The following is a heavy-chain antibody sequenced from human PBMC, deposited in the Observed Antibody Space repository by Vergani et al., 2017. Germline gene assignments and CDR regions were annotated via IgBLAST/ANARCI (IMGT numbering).Heavy chain of an antibody. J-gene: IGHJ4*02. CDR3: ASDGAGTIDFDH. D-gene: IGHD1-26*01. CDR1: GFPLSNAW. CDR2: VGFDGSDT. V-gene: IGHV3-74*01. Sequence: EVQLVESGGGLVQPEGSLRLSCAASGFPLSNAWIHWVRQGPGKGLEWVSRVGFDGSDTVYADSVKGRFTISKDSAMNTVHLQMTNVRAEDTAVYFCASDGAGTIDFDHWGPGILVTVSS.